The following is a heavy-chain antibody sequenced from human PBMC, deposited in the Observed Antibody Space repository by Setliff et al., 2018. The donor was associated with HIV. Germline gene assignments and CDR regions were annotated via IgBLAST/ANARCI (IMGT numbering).Heavy chain of an antibody. CDR1: GGSISSSY. CDR3: ASGREAVAGALHFDY. J-gene: IGHJ4*02. Sequence: SETLSLTCTVSGGSISSSYWTWTRQPPGKGLEWIGNIHYSGSTNYNPYLKSRVTISVDTSKNQFSLKLNSVTAADTAVYYCASGREAVAGALHFDYWGQGPLVTVSS. D-gene: IGHD6-19*01. CDR2: IHYSGST. V-gene: IGHV4-59*08.